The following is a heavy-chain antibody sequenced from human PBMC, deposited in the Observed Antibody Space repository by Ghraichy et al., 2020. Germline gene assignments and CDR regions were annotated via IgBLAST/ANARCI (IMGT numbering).Heavy chain of an antibody. CDR2: IYISGSP. V-gene: IGHV4-4*07. CDR3: VRDQGDSGGYYHQY. CDR1: GGSISNYQ. D-gene: IGHD3-22*01. J-gene: IGHJ4*02. Sequence: SETLSLTCTVSGGSISNYQWSWIRQPAGKGLEWIGRIYISGSPNYNPSFKSRVTMSVDTSKNQFSLRLRSVTAADTAVYYCVRDQGDSGGYYHQYWGQGTLVTVSS.